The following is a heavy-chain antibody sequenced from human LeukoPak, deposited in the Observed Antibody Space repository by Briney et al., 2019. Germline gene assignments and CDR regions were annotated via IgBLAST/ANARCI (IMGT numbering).Heavy chain of an antibody. D-gene: IGHD2-8*01. Sequence: ASVKVSCKASGYTFTSNALGWVRQAPGQGLEWMGWINTNTGNPTYAQGFPGRFVFSLDTSDNTAYLQISSLQAEDAAVYSCASFFCTSAVCYYLDYWGQGTLVTVSS. J-gene: IGHJ4*02. CDR1: GYTFTSNA. V-gene: IGHV7-4-1*02. CDR2: INTNTGNP. CDR3: ASFFCTSAVCYYLDY.